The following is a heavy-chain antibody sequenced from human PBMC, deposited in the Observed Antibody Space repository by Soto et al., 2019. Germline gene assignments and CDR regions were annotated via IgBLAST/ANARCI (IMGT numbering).Heavy chain of an antibody. J-gene: IGHJ3*02. D-gene: IGHD3-3*01. CDR2: ISAYNGNT. CDR1: GYTFTSYG. Sequence: ASVKVSCKASGYTFTSYGISWVRQAPGQGLEWMGWISAYNGNTNYAQKLQGRVTMTTATPTSTPYMELRSLRSDDTAVYYCARVGSRISTIFGVVVGAFDISGQGTRVTFS. CDR3: ARVGSRISTIFGVVVGAFDI. V-gene: IGHV1-18*04.